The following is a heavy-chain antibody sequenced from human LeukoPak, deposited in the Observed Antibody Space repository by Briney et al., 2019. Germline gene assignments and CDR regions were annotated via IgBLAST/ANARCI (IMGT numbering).Heavy chain of an antibody. V-gene: IGHV3-21*01. CDR3: ARKGTTLGDAFDI. J-gene: IGHJ3*02. CDR1: GFTFSSYS. D-gene: IGHD1-1*01. Sequence: GGSLRLSCAASGFTFSSYSMNWVRQAPGKGLELVSSISSGSSYIYYADSVKGRFTISRDNAKNSLYLQMNSLRAEDTAVYYRARKGTTLGDAFDIWGQGTMVTVSS. CDR2: ISSGSSYI.